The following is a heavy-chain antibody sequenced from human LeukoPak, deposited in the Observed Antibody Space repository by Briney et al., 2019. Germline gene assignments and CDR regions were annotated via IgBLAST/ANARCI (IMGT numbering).Heavy chain of an antibody. V-gene: IGHV1-2*02. CDR3: ARGHGTGPRFDF. CDR1: GYTFTDYY. Sequence: GASVKVSCKASGYTFTDYYIFWVRQAPEQGLEWMGWINPDSGGTNFAQKFQGRVTMTRDTSISTAYMELSRLRSDDTAVYYCARGHGTGPRFDFWGQGTLVTVSS. CDR2: INPDSGGT. J-gene: IGHJ4*02. D-gene: IGHD1-1*01.